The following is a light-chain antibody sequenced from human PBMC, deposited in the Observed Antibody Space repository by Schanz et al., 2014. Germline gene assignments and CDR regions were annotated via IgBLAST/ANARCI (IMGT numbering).Light chain of an antibody. CDR3: QQRDNWPLLT. Sequence: EIVLTQSPATLSLSPGERATLSCRASQSVRSYLAWYQQKPGQAPRLLIYDASNRATGIPARFSGSGSGTXXTLTISSLEPEDXXXXYCQQRDNWPLLTFGGGTKVEIK. V-gene: IGKV3-11*01. CDR1: QSVRSY. CDR2: DAS. J-gene: IGKJ4*01.